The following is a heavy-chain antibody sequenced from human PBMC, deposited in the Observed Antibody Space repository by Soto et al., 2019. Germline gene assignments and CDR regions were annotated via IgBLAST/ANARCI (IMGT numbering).Heavy chain of an antibody. CDR2: INPSGGHT. Sequence: ASVKVSCKASGFPFSDFYMHWVRQAPGQGLEWMGIINPSGGHTTYAQKFRGRVTMTRDPSTSTLYLEVRSLTSDDTAVYFCARIQCSGGSCYFDFDYWGQGTLVTVSS. J-gene: IGHJ4*02. D-gene: IGHD2-15*01. CDR1: GFPFSDFY. V-gene: IGHV1-46*01. CDR3: ARIQCSGGSCYFDFDY.